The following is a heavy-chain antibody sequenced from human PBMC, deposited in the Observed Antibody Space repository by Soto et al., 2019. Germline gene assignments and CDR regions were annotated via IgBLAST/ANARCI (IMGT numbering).Heavy chain of an antibody. J-gene: IGHJ6*02. CDR3: ARDPASSMDV. V-gene: IGHV3-33*01. CDR1: GYTFSSHG. D-gene: IGHD6-25*01. CDR2: IWYDGSKK. Sequence: QVQLVESGGGVVQPGRSLRLSCAASGYTFSSHGMHWVRQAPGKGLEWVAVIWYDGSKKYYAGSVKGRFTISRDDSKNPLYLEMNSLRVEDTAVYYCARDPASSMDVWGQGTTIIVSS.